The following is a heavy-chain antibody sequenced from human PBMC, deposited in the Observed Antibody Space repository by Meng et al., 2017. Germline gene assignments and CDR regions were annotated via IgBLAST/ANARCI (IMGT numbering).Heavy chain of an antibody. D-gene: IGHD5-18*01. Sequence: GELVESGGGLAQPGGSLRLSCAASGFIFSNYAMSWVRQAPGKELEWVSTISVSGGHAAYADSVKGRFTISRDNSKNTLYLQMNSLRAEDTAVYYCARGPDTAMGIDYWGQGTLVTVSS. J-gene: IGHJ4*02. CDR1: GFIFSNYA. CDR2: ISVSGGHA. V-gene: IGHV3-23*04. CDR3: ARGPDTAMGIDY.